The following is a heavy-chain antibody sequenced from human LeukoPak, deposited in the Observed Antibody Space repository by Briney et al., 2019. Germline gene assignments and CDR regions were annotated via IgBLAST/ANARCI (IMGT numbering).Heavy chain of an antibody. V-gene: IGHV3-30-3*01. CDR1: GFTFSSYA. CDR3: ARDLSGSYRGYYSDY. Sequence: GRSLRLSCAASGFTFSSYAMHWVRQAPGKGLEWVAVISYDGSNKYYADSVKGRFTISRDNSKNTLYLQMNSLRAEDTAVYYCARDLSGSYRGYYSDYWGQGTLVTVSS. D-gene: IGHD1-26*01. CDR2: ISYDGSNK. J-gene: IGHJ4*02.